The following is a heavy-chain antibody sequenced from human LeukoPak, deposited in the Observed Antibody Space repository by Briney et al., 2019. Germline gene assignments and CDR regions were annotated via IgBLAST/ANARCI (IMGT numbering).Heavy chain of an antibody. CDR2: INHSGST. V-gene: IGHV4-34*01. D-gene: IGHD2-8*01. Sequence: SETLSLTCAVYGGSFSGYYWSWIRQPPGKGLEWIGEINHSGSTNYNPSLKSRVTISVDTSKNQFSLKLSSVTAADTAVYYCLTNYYGMDVWGQGTTVTVSS. CDR1: GGSFSGYY. J-gene: IGHJ6*02. CDR3: LTNYYGMDV.